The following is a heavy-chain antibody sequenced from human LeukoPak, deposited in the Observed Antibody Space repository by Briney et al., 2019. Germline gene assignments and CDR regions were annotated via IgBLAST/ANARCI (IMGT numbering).Heavy chain of an antibody. D-gene: IGHD2-15*01. Sequence: GGSLRLSCAASGFTFSIYAMSWVRQAPGKGLEWVSAISGSGGSTYYADSVKGRFTISRDNSKNTLYLQMNSLRAEDTAVYYCAKDYGYCSGGSCYRESYFDYWGQGTLVTVSS. CDR2: ISGSGGST. CDR3: AKDYGYCSGGSCYRESYFDY. V-gene: IGHV3-23*01. J-gene: IGHJ4*02. CDR1: GFTFSIYA.